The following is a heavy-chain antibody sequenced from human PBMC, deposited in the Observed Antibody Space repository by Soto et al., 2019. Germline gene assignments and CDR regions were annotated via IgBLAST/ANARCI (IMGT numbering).Heavy chain of an antibody. D-gene: IGHD4-17*01. Sequence: GGSLRLSCAASGFTFSNYGMHWARQAPGKGLEWVAAILYDGSNKYYADSVKGRFTISRDNSKNTLYLQMNSLRLEDTAVYYCARGPSYSDSYFDHWGQGTLVTVSS. CDR1: GFTFSNYG. CDR2: ILYDGSNK. V-gene: IGHV3-33*01. J-gene: IGHJ4*02. CDR3: ARGPSYSDSYFDH.